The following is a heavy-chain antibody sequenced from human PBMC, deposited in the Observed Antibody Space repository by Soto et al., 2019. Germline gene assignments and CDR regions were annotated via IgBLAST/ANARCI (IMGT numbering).Heavy chain of an antibody. J-gene: IGHJ6*02. CDR1: GYTFSNYG. V-gene: IGHV1-18*01. CDR3: SRFIMVGGWFDPNYYHGMDV. Sequence: QVQLVPSGAEVKKPGASVTVSCKTSGYTFSNYGINWVRQAPGQGLEWMGWISGYNGNTNYAQTVQGRVTMTTDTSTGTVYMELRSLKSDDTAIYYCSRFIMVGGWFDPNYYHGMDVGGQGTTVTVSS. CDR2: ISGYNGNT. D-gene: IGHD6-19*01.